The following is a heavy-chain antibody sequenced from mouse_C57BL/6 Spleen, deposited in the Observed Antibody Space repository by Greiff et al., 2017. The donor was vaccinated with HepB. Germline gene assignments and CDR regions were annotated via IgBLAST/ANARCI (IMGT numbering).Heavy chain of an antibody. Sequence: DVMLVESGEGLVKPGGSLKLSCAASGFTFSSYAMSWVRQTPEKRLEWVAYISSGGDYIYYADTVKGRFTISRDNARNTLYLQMSSLKSEDTAMYYCTRVYDGYPYYFDYWGQGTTLTVSS. V-gene: IGHV5-9-1*02. J-gene: IGHJ2*01. D-gene: IGHD2-3*01. CDR3: TRVYDGYPYYFDY. CDR1: GFTFSSYA. CDR2: ISSGGDYI.